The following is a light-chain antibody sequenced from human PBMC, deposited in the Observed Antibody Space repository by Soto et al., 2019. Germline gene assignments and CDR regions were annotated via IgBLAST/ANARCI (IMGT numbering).Light chain of an antibody. V-gene: IGKV3-11*01. Sequence: EVVLTHSPATLSLSPGDRATLSCRASQSVSHALAWYQQKPGQAPRLLIHDASSRATGIPARFSGSGSETDFTLTISSLEPEDVAVYYCQQRGSWPPSIPFGQGTRLEIK. CDR1: QSVSHA. CDR3: QQRGSWPPSIP. CDR2: DAS. J-gene: IGKJ5*01.